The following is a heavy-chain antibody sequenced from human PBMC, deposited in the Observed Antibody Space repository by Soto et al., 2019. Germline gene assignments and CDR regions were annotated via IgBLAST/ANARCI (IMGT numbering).Heavy chain of an antibody. J-gene: IGHJ5*02. CDR3: ARVYDFWSGYYTNWFDT. V-gene: IGHV4-59*01. Sequence: SLTCTVSGGSISSYYWSWIRQPPGKGLEWIGYIYYSGSTNYNPSLKSRVTISVDTSKNQFSLKLSSVTAADTAVYYCARVYDFWSGYYTNWFDTWGQGTLVTVSS. D-gene: IGHD3-3*01. CDR2: IYYSGST. CDR1: GGSISSYY.